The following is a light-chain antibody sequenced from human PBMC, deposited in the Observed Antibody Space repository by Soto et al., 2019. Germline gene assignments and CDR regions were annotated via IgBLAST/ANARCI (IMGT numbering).Light chain of an antibody. CDR2: DAS. Sequence: DIQMTQSPSSLSVSIGDRVTITCQASQDISNYLNWYQQKPGKAPKLLIYDASNLETGVPSRFSGRGSGTDFTFTISSLQAEDIATYYCQQYDNLPFTFGPGTNVDIK. V-gene: IGKV1-33*01. CDR1: QDISNY. CDR3: QQYDNLPFT. J-gene: IGKJ3*01.